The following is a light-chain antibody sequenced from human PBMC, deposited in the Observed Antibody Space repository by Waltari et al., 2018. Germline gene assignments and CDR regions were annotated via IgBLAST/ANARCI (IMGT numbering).Light chain of an antibody. CDR3: QTGGHGTWV. J-gene: IGLJ3*02. CDR1: SGHSTNV. Sequence: QLVLTQSPSASASLGASVKLTCTLSSGHSTNVIAWLQKRPEKGPRFVMKVNSDGSHSKGDEIPDGFSGSSSGAERYLTISSLQSEDEADYYCQTGGHGTWVFGGGTKLTVL. CDR2: VNSDGSH. V-gene: IGLV4-69*01.